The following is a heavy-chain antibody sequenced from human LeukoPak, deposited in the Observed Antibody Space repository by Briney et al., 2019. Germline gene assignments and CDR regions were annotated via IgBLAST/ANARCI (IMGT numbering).Heavy chain of an antibody. D-gene: IGHD3-10*01. CDR2: IYYSGST. CDR1: GGSISSSSYY. V-gene: IGHV4-39*01. Sequence: SETLSLTCTVSGGSISSSSYYWGWIRQPPGKGLEWIGSIYYSGSTYYNPSLKSRVTISVDTSKNQFSLKLSSVTAAATAVYYCARHFFPSDSGSFRTPFDYWGQGALVTVSS. CDR3: ARHFFPSDSGSFRTPFDY. J-gene: IGHJ4*02.